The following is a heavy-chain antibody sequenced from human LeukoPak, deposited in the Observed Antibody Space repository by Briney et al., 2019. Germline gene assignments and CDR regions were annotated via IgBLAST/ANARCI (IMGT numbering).Heavy chain of an antibody. V-gene: IGHV3-23*01. Sequence: QPGGSLRLSCAASGFTFSSYAMSWVRQAPGKGLEWVSAISGSGGSTYYADSVKGRFTISRDNSKNTLYLQMNSLRAEDTAVYYCAKDEEVWFGEDGGVFDYWGQGTLVTVSS. CDR2: ISGSGGST. D-gene: IGHD3-10*01. J-gene: IGHJ4*02. CDR1: GFTFSSYA. CDR3: AKDEEVWFGEDGGVFDY.